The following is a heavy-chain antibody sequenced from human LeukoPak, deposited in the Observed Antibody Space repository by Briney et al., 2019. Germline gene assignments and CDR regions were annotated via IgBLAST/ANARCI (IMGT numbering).Heavy chain of an antibody. CDR2: INHSGST. V-gene: IGHV4-34*01. D-gene: IGHD3-10*01. CDR1: GGSFSGYY. J-gene: IGHJ5*01. Sequence: SETLSLTCAVYGGSFSGYYWSWIRQPPGKGLEWIGEINHSGSTNYNPSLKSRVTISVDTSKNRFSLKLSSVTAADTAVYYCARRVGFYGSGSLNYFDPWGQGILVSVS. CDR3: ARRVGFYGSGSLNYFDP.